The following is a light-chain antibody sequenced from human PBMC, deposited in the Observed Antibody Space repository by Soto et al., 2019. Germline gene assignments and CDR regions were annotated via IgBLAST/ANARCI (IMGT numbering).Light chain of an antibody. CDR3: AAWDDSLNGVV. J-gene: IGLJ3*02. CDR1: SSNIGSNT. CDR2: SNN. V-gene: IGLV1-44*01. Sequence: QSVLPQPPSASGTPGQRVTISCSGXSSNIGSNTVNWYQQLPGTAPKLLIYSNNQRPSGVPDRFSGSKSGTSASLAISGLQSEDEADYYCAAWDDSLNGVVFGGGTKLTVL.